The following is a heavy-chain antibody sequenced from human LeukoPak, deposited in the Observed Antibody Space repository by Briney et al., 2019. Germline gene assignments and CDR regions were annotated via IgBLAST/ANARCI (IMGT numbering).Heavy chain of an antibody. V-gene: IGHV4-59*01. D-gene: IGHD3-3*01. J-gene: IGHJ4*02. Sequence: SETLSLTCTVSGGSISSYYWSWIRQPPGKALEWIGYIYSSGTTNYNTSLKSRVTISVDTSKNQFSLKLSSVTAADTAVYYCARNDVWSGYYNYWGQGTVVTVSS. CDR1: GGSISSYY. CDR3: ARNDVWSGYYNY. CDR2: IYSSGTT.